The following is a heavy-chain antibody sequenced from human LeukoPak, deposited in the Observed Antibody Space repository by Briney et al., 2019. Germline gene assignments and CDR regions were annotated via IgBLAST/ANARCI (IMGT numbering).Heavy chain of an antibody. Sequence: GGSLRLSCATSGFTLSSYNMNWVRQAPGKGLEWVSYISSRGSSIQYADSVKGRFTTSRDNAKNSLYLQMDSLRDDDTAAYYCARTYNSGWYFDYWGQGTLVTVSS. CDR2: ISSRGSSI. CDR1: GFTLSSYN. CDR3: ARTYNSGWYFDY. V-gene: IGHV3-48*02. D-gene: IGHD6-19*01. J-gene: IGHJ4*02.